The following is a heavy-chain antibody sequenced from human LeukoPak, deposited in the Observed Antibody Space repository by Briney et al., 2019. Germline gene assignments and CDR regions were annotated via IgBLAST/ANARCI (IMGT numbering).Heavy chain of an antibody. D-gene: IGHD2-2*01. CDR2: IYDSGSI. J-gene: IGHJ2*01. CDR3: ARVPEYCSSTSCPTWYFDL. V-gene: IGHV4-38-2*02. Sequence: SETLSLTCTVSGYSISSGYYWGWIRQPPGKGLEWIGSIYDSGSIYYNPSLKSRVTISVDTSKNQFSLKLSSVTAADTAVYYCARVPEYCSSTSCPTWYFDLWGRGTLVTVSS. CDR1: GYSISSGYY.